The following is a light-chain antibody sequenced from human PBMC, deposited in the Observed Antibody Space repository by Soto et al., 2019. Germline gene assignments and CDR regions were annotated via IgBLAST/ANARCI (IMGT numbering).Light chain of an antibody. Sequence: SYELTQPPSVSVAPGQTARITCGGDNIGVKSVHWYQQKPGQAPVLVVYDDSDRPSGIPERFSGSNSGNTATLTISRVEAGDEADYYCQVWDSNSYNWVFGGGIKLTVL. J-gene: IGLJ3*02. CDR1: NIGVKS. V-gene: IGLV3-21*02. CDR2: DDS. CDR3: QVWDSNSYNWV.